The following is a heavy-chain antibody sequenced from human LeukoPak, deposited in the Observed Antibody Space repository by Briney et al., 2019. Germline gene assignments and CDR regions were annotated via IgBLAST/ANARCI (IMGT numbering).Heavy chain of an antibody. V-gene: IGHV4-39*01. CDR3: LGWAQTFDY. CDR1: GGSIISGNFY. D-gene: IGHD1-26*01. J-gene: IGHJ4*02. Sequence: SETLSLTCSVSGGSIISGNFYWAWIRQPPGKGLEWIGSIFYSGSTYYNPSLKSRVTISVDTSKNQFSLKLSSVTAADTAVYYCLGWAQTFDYWGQGTLVTVSS. CDR2: IFYSGST.